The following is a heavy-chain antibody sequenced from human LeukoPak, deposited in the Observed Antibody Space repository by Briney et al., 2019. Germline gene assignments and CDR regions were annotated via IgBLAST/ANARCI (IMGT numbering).Heavy chain of an antibody. J-gene: IGHJ4*02. V-gene: IGHV3-30-3*01. CDR1: GFSLRTYA. CDR2: ISFDGNKE. Sequence: GGSLRLSCAASGFSLRTYAMHWVRQTPGKGLEWVAVISFDGNKEFYSDSVRGRFTISKDSSENSVYLQMNSLRAEDTAVYYCARDPRRRDGYNYRYFDYWGQGTLVTVSS. CDR3: ARDPRRRDGYNYRYFDY. D-gene: IGHD5-24*01.